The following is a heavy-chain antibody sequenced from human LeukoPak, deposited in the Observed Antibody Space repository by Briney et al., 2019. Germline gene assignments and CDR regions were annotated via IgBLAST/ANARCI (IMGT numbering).Heavy chain of an antibody. CDR3: SQYYYDSSAPMDAFDI. Sequence: GGSLRLSCAASGFTFSNAWMSWVRQAPGKGLEWVGRIKSKTDGGTTDYAAPVKGRFTISRDDSKNTLYLQMNSLKTEDTAVYYCSQYYYDSSAPMDAFDIWGQGTMVTVSS. J-gene: IGHJ3*02. V-gene: IGHV3-15*01. D-gene: IGHD3-22*01. CDR2: IKSKTDGGTT. CDR1: GFTFSNAW.